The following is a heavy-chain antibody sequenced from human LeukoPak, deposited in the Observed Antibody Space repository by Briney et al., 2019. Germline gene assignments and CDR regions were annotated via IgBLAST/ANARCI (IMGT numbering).Heavy chain of an antibody. V-gene: IGHV3-7*01. CDR2: IKQDGSEK. CDR1: GFTFSSYW. D-gene: IGHD6-19*01. Sequence: GGSLRLSCAASGFTFSSYWMSWVRQAPGKGLEWVANIKQDGSEKYYVDSVEGRFTISRDNAKNSLYLQMNSLRAEDTAVYYCARERDSSAGYFDYWGQGTLVTVSS. CDR3: ARERDSSAGYFDY. J-gene: IGHJ4*02.